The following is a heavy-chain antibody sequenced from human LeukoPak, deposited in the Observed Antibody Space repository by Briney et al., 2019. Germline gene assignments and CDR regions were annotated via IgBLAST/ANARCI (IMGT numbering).Heavy chain of an antibody. D-gene: IGHD6-19*01. J-gene: IGHJ3*02. CDR3: AEASGWGRRYAFDI. CDR1: GGTFSSYA. V-gene: IGHV1-2*02. CDR2: INPNSGGT. Sequence: ASVKVSCKASGGTFSSYAISWVRQAPGQGLEWMGWINPNSGGTNYAQKFQGRVTMTRDTSISTAYMELSRLRSDDTAVYYCAEASGWGRRYAFDIWGQGTMVTVSS.